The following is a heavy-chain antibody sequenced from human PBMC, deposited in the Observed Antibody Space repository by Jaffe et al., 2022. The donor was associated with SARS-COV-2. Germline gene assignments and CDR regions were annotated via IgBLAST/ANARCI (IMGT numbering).Heavy chain of an antibody. J-gene: IGHJ4*02. CDR3: ARDEQWLPLDY. V-gene: IGHV3-33*01. Sequence: QVQLVESGGGVVQPGRSLRLSCAASGFTFSSYGMHWVRQAPGKGLEWVAVIWYDGSNKYYADSVKGRFTISRDNSKNTLYLQMNSLRAEDTAVYYCARDEQWLPLDYWGQGTLVTVSS. CDR1: GFTFSSYG. CDR2: IWYDGSNK. D-gene: IGHD6-19*01.